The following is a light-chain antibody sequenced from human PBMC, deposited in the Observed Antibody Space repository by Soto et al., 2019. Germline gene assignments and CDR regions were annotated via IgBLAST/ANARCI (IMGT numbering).Light chain of an antibody. CDR1: QSVGGS. Sequence: ETGLTQSPGALSLSPGERATLSCRASQSVGGSLAWYQQRPGQAPRLLVYHTSNRATGIPDRFSGSGSGTDFTLTISRLEPEDSAVYYCQQYGSSPTWTFGQGTKVDIK. V-gene: IGKV3-20*01. CDR2: HTS. CDR3: QQYGSSPTWT. J-gene: IGKJ1*01.